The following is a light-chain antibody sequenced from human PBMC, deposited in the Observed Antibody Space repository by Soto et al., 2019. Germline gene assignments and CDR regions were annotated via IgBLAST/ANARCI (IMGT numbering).Light chain of an antibody. V-gene: IGKV1-5*01. CDR3: QQYYSFPRT. CDR2: XXX. Sequence: DIQMTQSPSTLSASVGDRVTITCRASQSISSWLAWYQKPTGXXPKXXXXXXXTLQSXVTSRFSGRGSGTDFTLTISCMQSDDFATYYCQQYYSFPRTFGHGTKLDIK. J-gene: IGKJ1*01. CDR1: QSISSW.